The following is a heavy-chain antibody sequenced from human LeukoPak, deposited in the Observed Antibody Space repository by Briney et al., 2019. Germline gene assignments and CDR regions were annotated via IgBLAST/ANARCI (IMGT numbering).Heavy chain of an antibody. CDR1: GGSFSGYY. J-gene: IGHJ4*02. V-gene: IGHV4-34*01. CDR2: INHSGST. CDR3: ARGRRPRFMITFGGVIAYFDY. D-gene: IGHD3-16*02. Sequence: SETLSLTCAVYGGSFSGYYWSWIRQPPGKGLEWIGEINHSGSTNYNPSLKSRVTISVDTSKNQFSLKLSSVTAADTAVYYCARGRRPRFMITFGGVIAYFDYWGQGPLVTVSS.